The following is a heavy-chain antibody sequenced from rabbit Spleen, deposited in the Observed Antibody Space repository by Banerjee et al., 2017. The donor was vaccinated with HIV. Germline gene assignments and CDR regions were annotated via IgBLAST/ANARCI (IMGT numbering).Heavy chain of an antibody. D-gene: IGHD6-1*01. Sequence: QSLEESGGDLVKPGASLTLTCTASGISFSKYMCWVRQAPGKGLEWIACIYIGSDISYYASWAKGRFTISKTSSTTVTLQMTSLTAADTATYFCARGDYDYAYVLYGYASYFNLWGPGTLVTVS. J-gene: IGHJ4*01. V-gene: IGHV1S40*01. CDR3: ARGDYDYAYVLYGYASYFNL. CDR2: IYIGSDIS. CDR1: GISFSKY.